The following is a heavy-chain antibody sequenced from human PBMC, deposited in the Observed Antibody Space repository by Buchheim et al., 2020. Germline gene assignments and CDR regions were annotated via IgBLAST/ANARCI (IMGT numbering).Heavy chain of an antibody. CDR3: TTFGGRYCSSTSCYTATDAFDI. V-gene: IGHV3-15*01. D-gene: IGHD2-2*02. J-gene: IGHJ3*02. CDR2: IKSKTDGGTT. Sequence: EVQLVESGGGLVKPGGSLRLSCAASGFTFSNAWMSWVRQAPGKGLEWVGRIKSKTDGGTTDYAAPVKGRFTISRDDSKNTLYLQMNSLKTEDTAVYYCTTFGGRYCSSTSCYTATDAFDIWGQGT. CDR1: GFTFSNAW.